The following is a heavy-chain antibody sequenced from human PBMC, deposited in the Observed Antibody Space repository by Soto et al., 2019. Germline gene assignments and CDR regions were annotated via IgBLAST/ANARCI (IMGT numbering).Heavy chain of an antibody. D-gene: IGHD6-6*01. CDR3: ATDSSXAARHLDWFDP. CDR1: GGSFSSYA. V-gene: IGHV1-69*01. CDR2: IIPIFGTA. Sequence: VSCKGSGGSFSSYAISWVRQAPGQGLEWMGGIIPIFGTANYAQKFQGRVTITADESTSTAYMELSSLRSEDTAVYYCATDSSXAARHLDWFDPWGQGTLVTVSS. J-gene: IGHJ5*02.